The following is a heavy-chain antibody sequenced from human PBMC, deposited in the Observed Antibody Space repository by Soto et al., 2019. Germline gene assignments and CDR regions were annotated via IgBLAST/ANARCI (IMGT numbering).Heavy chain of an antibody. CDR1: WVLQWLL. V-gene: IGHV4-34*01. D-gene: IGHD6-19*01. CDR3: ARGFRGGAVAGPGPYYYYGMDV. CDR2: INHSGST. J-gene: IGHJ6*02. Sequence: SETLPHLRCLWWVLQWLLLELDPPAPGKGLEWIGEINHSGSTNYNPSLKSRVTISVDTSKNQFSLKLSSVTAADTAVYYCARGFRGGAVAGPGPYYYYGMDVWGQGTTVTVSS.